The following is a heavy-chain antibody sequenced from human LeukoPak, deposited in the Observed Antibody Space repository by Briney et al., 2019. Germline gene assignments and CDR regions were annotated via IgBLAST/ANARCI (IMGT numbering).Heavy chain of an antibody. CDR3: AKDAHYDSSGYPEDAFDI. V-gene: IGHV3-21*04. CDR2: ISSSSSYI. D-gene: IGHD3-22*01. CDR1: GFTFSSYS. Sequence: GGSLRLSCAASGFTFSSYSMNWVRQAPGKGLEWVSSISSSSSYIYYADSVKGRFTISRDNAKNSLYLQMNSLRAEDTAVYYCAKDAHYDSSGYPEDAFDIWGQGTMVTVSS. J-gene: IGHJ3*02.